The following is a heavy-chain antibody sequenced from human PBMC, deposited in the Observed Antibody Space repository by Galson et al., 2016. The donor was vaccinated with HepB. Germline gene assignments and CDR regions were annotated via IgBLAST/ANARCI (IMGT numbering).Heavy chain of an antibody. V-gene: IGHV3-23*01. Sequence: SLRLSCAASGFTFSNYVMHWVRQAPGQGLEWVSAISGSGTNTYYEDSVKGRFTISRDNSKNTLFLQMNSLRAEDTAVYYCAKSLLGVTLVSYYYGMDVWGQGTTVTVSS. D-gene: IGHD2-21*02. CDR3: AKSLLGVTLVSYYYGMDV. CDR1: GFTFSNYV. J-gene: IGHJ6*02. CDR2: ISGSGTNT.